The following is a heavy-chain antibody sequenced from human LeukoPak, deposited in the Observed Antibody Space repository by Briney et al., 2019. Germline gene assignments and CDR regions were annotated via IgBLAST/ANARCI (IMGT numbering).Heavy chain of an antibody. CDR2: IDPSDSYI. Sequence: GESLKISCKSSGYNFLSYWIGWVRQMPGKGLEWMGMIDPSDSYINYSPSFRGHVTISADKSITTAYLQWSSLKASDTAMYYCARSSNMTGYIYSHVDYWGQGTLVTVSS. D-gene: IGHD5-18*01. V-gene: IGHV5-10-1*01. CDR3: ARSSNMTGYIYSHVDY. J-gene: IGHJ4*02. CDR1: GYNFLSYW.